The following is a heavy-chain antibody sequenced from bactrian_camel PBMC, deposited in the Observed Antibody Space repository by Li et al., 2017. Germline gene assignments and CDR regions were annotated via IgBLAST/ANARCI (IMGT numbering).Heavy chain of an antibody. CDR1: GYIISDCK. D-gene: IGHD6*01. V-gene: IGHV3S40*01. J-gene: IGHJ4*01. CDR2: ITWAGDRS. Sequence: QLVESGGGSVQAGGSLKLSCAASGYIISDCKMGWVRQAPGKGLEWVSSITWAGDRSNYDASVNGRFTISRDNAKNTLYLDMNTLAPEDTAMYYCVADKRGLPAQDMLTSRYSSRPSSEYTFWGQGTQFTVS. CDR3: VADKRGLPAQDMLTSRYSSRPSSEYTF.